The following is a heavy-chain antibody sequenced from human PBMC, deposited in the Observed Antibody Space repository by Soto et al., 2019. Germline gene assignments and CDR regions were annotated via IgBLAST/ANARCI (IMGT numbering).Heavy chain of an antibody. CDR2: IGGNTESGTT. D-gene: IGHD5-12*01. J-gene: IGHJ5*02. CDR1: GFTFSKAF. Sequence: DVLLVESGGGLVEPGGSLTLSCAASGFTFSKAFLSWVRQAPGKGLEWVGQIGGNTESGTTKYPAAVRGRFTISRDDSKNMMYLKMNSLEIEHTAVYYCTVRGGYSNRHHWFDPWGQGTPVIVSS. V-gene: IGHV3-15*04. CDR3: TVRGGYSNRHHWFDP.